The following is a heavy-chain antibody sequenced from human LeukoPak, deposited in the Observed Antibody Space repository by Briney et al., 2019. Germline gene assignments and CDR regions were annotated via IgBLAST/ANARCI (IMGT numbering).Heavy chain of an antibody. CDR2: IYYSGST. CDR3: ARHGSVHSPLNV. J-gene: IGHJ6*04. CDR1: GGSISSSSYY. V-gene: IGHV4-39*01. D-gene: IGHD1-26*01. Sequence: SETLSLTCTVSGGSISSSSYYWGWIRQPPGKGLEWIGSIYYSGSTYYNPSLKSRVTISVDTSKNQFSLTLSSVTAADTAVYYCARHGSVHSPLNVWGKGTTVTVSS.